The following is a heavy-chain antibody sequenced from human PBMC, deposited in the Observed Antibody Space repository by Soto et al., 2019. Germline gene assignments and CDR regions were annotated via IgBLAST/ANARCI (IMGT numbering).Heavy chain of an antibody. J-gene: IGHJ4*02. CDR2: ISGSGGST. CDR3: AKDPGRIAVAGTFTY. D-gene: IGHD6-19*01. V-gene: IGHV3-23*01. Sequence: EVQLLESGGGLVQPGGSLRLSCAASGFTFSSYAMRWVRQAPRKGLEWVSAISGSGGSTYYADSVKGRFTISRDNSKNTLYLQMNSLRAEDTAVYYCAKDPGRIAVAGTFTYWGQGTLVTVSS. CDR1: GFTFSSYA.